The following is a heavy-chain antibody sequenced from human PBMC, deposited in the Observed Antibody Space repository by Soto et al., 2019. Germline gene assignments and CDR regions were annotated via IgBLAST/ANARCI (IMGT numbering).Heavy chain of an antibody. J-gene: IGHJ4*02. CDR1: GGSFSSDY. V-gene: IGHV4-59*01. CDR3: ARAPRYSSPSYYFED. Sequence: QVQLQESGPGLVKPSETLSLTCTVSGGSFSSDYWSWIRQPPGKGLEWIGYIDYSGSTDYNPSLKSRVTTSLDTSKSQFSMKLSSVTAADTAVYYCARAPRYSSPSYYFEDWGQGTLVTVSS. CDR2: IDYSGST. D-gene: IGHD6-6*01.